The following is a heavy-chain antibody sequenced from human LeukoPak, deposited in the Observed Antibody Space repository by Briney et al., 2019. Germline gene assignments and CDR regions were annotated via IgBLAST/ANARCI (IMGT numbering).Heavy chain of an antibody. J-gene: IGHJ6*03. Sequence: GGSLRLSCAASGFTFSSYGMHWVRQAPGKGLEWVAFIRYDGSNKYYADSVKGRFTISRDNSKNTLYLQMNSLRAEDTAVYYCAKDSRSSSWYYYYYMDVWGKGTTVTVSS. V-gene: IGHV3-30*02. CDR2: IRYDGSNK. CDR3: AKDSRSSSWYYYYYMDV. D-gene: IGHD6-13*01. CDR1: GFTFSSYG.